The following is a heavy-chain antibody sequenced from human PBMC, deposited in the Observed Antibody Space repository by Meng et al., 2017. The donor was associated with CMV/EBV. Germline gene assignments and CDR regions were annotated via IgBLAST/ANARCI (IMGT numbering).Heavy chain of an antibody. J-gene: IGHJ4*02. Sequence: LRLSCAASGFTFSSYEMNWVRQAPGKGLEWVSYISSSGSTIYYADSVKGRFTISRDNAKNSLYLQMNSLRAEDTAVYYCARGALGIFGVVIIRSYFDYWGQGTLVTVSS. D-gene: IGHD3-3*01. CDR1: GFTFSSYE. CDR2: ISSSGSTI. CDR3: ARGALGIFGVVIIRSYFDY. V-gene: IGHV3-48*03.